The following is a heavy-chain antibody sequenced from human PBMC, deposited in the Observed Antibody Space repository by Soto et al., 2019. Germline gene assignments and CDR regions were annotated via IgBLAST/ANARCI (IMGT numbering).Heavy chain of an antibody. D-gene: IGHD1-7*01. Sequence: SETLSLTCAVSGGPFTSNNWWTWFRQPPGQGLEWIGEIYRTGSTNYNPSLKSRVTISLDKSENQFSLKVTSLTAADTAVYYCASRDPGTSVDYWGQGTLVTV. CDR1: GGPFTSNNW. CDR2: IYRTGST. CDR3: ASRDPGTSVDY. J-gene: IGHJ4*02. V-gene: IGHV4-4*02.